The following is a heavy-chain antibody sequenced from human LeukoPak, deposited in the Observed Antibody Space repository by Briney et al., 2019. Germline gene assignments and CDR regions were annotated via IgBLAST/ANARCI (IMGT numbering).Heavy chain of an antibody. CDR1: GGSLSGYY. J-gene: IGHJ4*02. D-gene: IGHD1-14*01. CDR3: ARRNRARRAFDY. Sequence: PSETLSLTCAVYGGSLSGYYWSGILQPPGKGLEWIGEINHSGSTNYNPSLKSRVTISVDTSKNQFSLKLSSVTAADTAVYYCARRNRARRAFDYWGQGTLVTVSS. CDR2: INHSGST. V-gene: IGHV4-34*01.